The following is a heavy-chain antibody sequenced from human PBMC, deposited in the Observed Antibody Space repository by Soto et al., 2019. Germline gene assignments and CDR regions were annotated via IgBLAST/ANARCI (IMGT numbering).Heavy chain of an antibody. CDR3: ARGGSEGGLDV. CDR2: LYYSRNT. Sequence: QMQLQESGPGVVKPSETLSLTCTVSGASISTYYWTWIRQAPGKGLEWIGYLYYSRNTNYNPSLKSRVTMSVDTSKNHFYLTLTSATAADTAVYFCARGGSEGGLDVWGQGTTVAVSS. V-gene: IGHV4-59*01. CDR1: GASISTYY. D-gene: IGHD3-10*01. J-gene: IGHJ6*02.